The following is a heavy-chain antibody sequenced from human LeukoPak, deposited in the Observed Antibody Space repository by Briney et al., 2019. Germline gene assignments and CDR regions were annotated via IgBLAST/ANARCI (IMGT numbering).Heavy chain of an antibody. CDR1: GGTFSSYA. CDR2: IIPILGIA. D-gene: IGHD3-22*01. J-gene: IGHJ4*02. V-gene: IGHV1-69*04. CDR3: ATGGKYYYDSSGQFDY. Sequence: ASVKVSCKASGGTFSSYAISWVRQAPGQGLEWMGRIIPILGIANYAQKSQGRVTITADKSTSTAYMELSSLRSEDTAVYYCATGGKYYYDSSGQFDYWGQGTLVTVSS.